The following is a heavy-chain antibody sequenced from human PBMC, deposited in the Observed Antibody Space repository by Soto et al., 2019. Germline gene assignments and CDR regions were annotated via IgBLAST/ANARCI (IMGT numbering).Heavy chain of an antibody. CDR1: GFSLSTSGVG. J-gene: IGHJ4*02. Sequence: QITLRESGPTLVKPTQTLTLTCTFSGFSLSTSGVGVGWIRQPPGKALEWLALIYWDDDKRYSPSLKTRLTITKDTSKSQVVLTMTNMDPVDTATYYCTHSAYSSSWYGVLVDYWGQGTLCTVSS. CDR3: THSAYSSSWYGVLVDY. D-gene: IGHD6-13*01. CDR2: IYWDDDK. V-gene: IGHV2-5*02.